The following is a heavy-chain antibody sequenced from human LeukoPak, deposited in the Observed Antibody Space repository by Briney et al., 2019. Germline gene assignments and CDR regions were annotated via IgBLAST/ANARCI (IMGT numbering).Heavy chain of an antibody. V-gene: IGHV4-61*02. J-gene: IGHJ4*02. Sequence: EASETLSLTCTVSGGSISSGSYYWSWIRQPAGKGLEWIGRIYTSGSTNYNPSLKSRVTMSVDTSKNQFSLKLSSVTAADTAVYYCARGGHYDSSGYSVWGQGTLVTVSS. CDR1: GGSISSGSYY. CDR2: IYTSGST. CDR3: ARGGHYDSSGYSV. D-gene: IGHD3-22*01.